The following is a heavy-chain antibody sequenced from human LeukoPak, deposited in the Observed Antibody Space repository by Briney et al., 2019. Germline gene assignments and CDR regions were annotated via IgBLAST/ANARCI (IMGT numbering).Heavy chain of an antibody. CDR2: ISRNSTYI. Sequence: GGSLRLSCAASGFTFSSYSMNWVRQAPGKGLEWVASISRNSTYIHYADSVKGRFTISRDNARNSLFLQMNSLRAEDTAIYYCASDEGNYFDYWGQGTLVTVSS. CDR3: ASDEGNYFDY. J-gene: IGHJ4*02. V-gene: IGHV3-21*01. CDR1: GFTFSSYS.